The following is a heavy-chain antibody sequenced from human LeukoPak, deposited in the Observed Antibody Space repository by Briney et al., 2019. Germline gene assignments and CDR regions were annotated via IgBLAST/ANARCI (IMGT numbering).Heavy chain of an antibody. D-gene: IGHD4-17*01. CDR3: ARNPDTVTTSYYYYGMDV. J-gene: IGHJ6*02. V-gene: IGHV1-69*01. Sequence: SVKVSCKASGGTFSSYAISWVRQAPGQGLEWMGGIIPIFGTANYAQKFQGRVTITADESTSTAYMELSSLRSEDTAVYYCARNPDTVTTSYYYYGMDVWGQGTTVTVSS. CDR1: GGTFSSYA. CDR2: IIPIFGTA.